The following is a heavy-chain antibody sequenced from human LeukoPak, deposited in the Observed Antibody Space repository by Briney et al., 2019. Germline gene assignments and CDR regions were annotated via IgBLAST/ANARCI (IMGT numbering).Heavy chain of an antibody. CDR1: GGSISSYY. Sequence: SETLSLTCTVSGGSISSYYWNWIRQPPGKGLEWIGYIYYSGSTNYNPSLKSRVTLSVDTSKNQFSLKLSSVTAADTAVYYCARRGSSWYAHFDYWGQGTLVTVSS. V-gene: IGHV4-59*08. CDR3: ARRGSSWYAHFDY. D-gene: IGHD6-13*01. J-gene: IGHJ4*02. CDR2: IYYSGST.